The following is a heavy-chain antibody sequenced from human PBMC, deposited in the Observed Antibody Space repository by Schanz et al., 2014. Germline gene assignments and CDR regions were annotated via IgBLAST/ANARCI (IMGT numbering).Heavy chain of an antibody. CDR1: GFSVGNKY. Sequence: EVQLLESGGGLVQPGGSLRLSCAASGFSVGNKYMNWVRQAPGKGLEWVSAISGSGGSTYYADSVKGRFTISRDNSKNTLYLQMNSLRSEDTAVYYCARDGEAAAGCDYWGQGTLVTVSS. V-gene: IGHV3-23*01. D-gene: IGHD6-13*01. J-gene: IGHJ4*02. CDR3: ARDGEAAAGCDY. CDR2: ISGSGGST.